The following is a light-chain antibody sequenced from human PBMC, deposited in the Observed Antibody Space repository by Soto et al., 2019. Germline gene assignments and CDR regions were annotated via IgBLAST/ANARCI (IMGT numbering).Light chain of an antibody. Sequence: QMTQSPSSLSASVGARVTITCRASQTIRTSLNWYQQKPGKAPKLLIYGASTLQSGVPSRFSGTGSATDFTLTISSLQPADFAIYYCQQSYTTPRTFGQGTKVEV. V-gene: IGKV1-39*01. CDR1: QTIRTS. J-gene: IGKJ1*01. CDR3: QQSYTTPRT. CDR2: GAS.